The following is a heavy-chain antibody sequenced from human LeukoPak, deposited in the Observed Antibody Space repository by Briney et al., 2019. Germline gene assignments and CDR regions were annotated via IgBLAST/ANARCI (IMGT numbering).Heavy chain of an antibody. CDR3: VRGYLLVDAFDI. CDR1: GYSISSGYF. V-gene: IGHV4-38-2*02. CDR2: IYHSGSS. D-gene: IGHD1-14*01. Sequence: SETLSLTCTVSGYSISSGYFWGWIRQPPGKGLEWIGSIYHSGSSYYNPSLNSRVTISVDTSKNQFSLKLSSVTPSDTGVYYCVRGYLLVDAFDIWGQGTMVTVSS. J-gene: IGHJ3*02.